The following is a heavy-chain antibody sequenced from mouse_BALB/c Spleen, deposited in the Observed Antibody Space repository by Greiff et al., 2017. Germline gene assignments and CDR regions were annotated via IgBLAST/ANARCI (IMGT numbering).Heavy chain of an antibody. CDR2: ISDGGSYT. CDR3: ARDRYGNPFAY. V-gene: IGHV5-4*02. CDR1: GFTFSDYY. D-gene: IGHD2-1*01. Sequence: EVMLVESGGGLVKPGGSLKLSCAASGFTFSDYYMYWVRQTPEKRLEWVATISDGGSYTYYPDSVKGRFTISRDNAKNNLYLQMSSLKSEDTAMYYCARDRYGNPFAYWGQGTLVTVSA. J-gene: IGHJ3*01.